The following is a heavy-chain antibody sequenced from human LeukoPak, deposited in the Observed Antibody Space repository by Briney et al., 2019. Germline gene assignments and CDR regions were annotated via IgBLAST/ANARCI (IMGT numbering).Heavy chain of an antibody. D-gene: IGHD1-7*01. Sequence: ASVKVSCKASGGTFSSYAISWVRQAPGQGLEWMGGIIPIFGTANYAQKFQGRVTITADESTSTAYMELSSLRSEDTAVYYCARGGLELRLYYYYYMDVWGKGTTVTVSS. CDR1: GGTFSSYA. V-gene: IGHV1-69*13. CDR3: ARGGLELRLYYYYYMDV. J-gene: IGHJ6*03. CDR2: IIPIFGTA.